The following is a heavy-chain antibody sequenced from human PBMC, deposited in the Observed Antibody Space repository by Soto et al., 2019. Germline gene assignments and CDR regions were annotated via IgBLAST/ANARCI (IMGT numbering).Heavy chain of an antibody. Sequence: EVQLVESGGGLVQPGGSLRLSCAASGFTFSSYWMSWVRQAPGKGLEWVANIKQDGSEKYYVDSVKGRFTISRDNAKKSLYLQMNSLRAEDPAVYYCARSIAARLNWFDPWGQGTLVTVSS. J-gene: IGHJ5*02. CDR2: IKQDGSEK. CDR3: ARSIAARLNWFDP. CDR1: GFTFSSYW. D-gene: IGHD6-6*01. V-gene: IGHV3-7*01.